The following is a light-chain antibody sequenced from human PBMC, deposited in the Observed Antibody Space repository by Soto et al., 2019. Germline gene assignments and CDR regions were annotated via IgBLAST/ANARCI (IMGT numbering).Light chain of an antibody. Sequence: EIVLTQSPATLSLSPGERATLSCRASLSVSSYLAWYQQKPGQAPGLLIYDASNRATGIPARFSGSGSGADFTLTISSLEPEDSAVYYCQQRSNWPSITFGQGTRLEIK. V-gene: IGKV3-11*01. CDR2: DAS. J-gene: IGKJ5*01. CDR1: LSVSSY. CDR3: QQRSNWPSIT.